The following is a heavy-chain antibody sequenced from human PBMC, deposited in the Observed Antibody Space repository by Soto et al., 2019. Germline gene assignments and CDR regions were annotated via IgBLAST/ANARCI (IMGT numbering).Heavy chain of an antibody. CDR1: GFTFSNAW. J-gene: IGHJ6*02. Sequence: GGSLRLSCAASGFTFSNAWMNWVRQAPGKGLEWVGRIKSKTDGGTTDYAAPVKGRFTISRDDSKNTLYLQMNSLKTEDTAVYYCTTDLYYGSEPNYYYYYGMDVWGQGTTVTVSS. D-gene: IGHD3-10*01. V-gene: IGHV3-15*07. CDR3: TTDLYYGSEPNYYYYYGMDV. CDR2: IKSKTDGGTT.